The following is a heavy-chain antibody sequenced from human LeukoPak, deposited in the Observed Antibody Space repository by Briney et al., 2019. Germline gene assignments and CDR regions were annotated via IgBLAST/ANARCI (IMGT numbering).Heavy chain of an antibody. Sequence: ASVKVSCKASGYTFTSYGIGWVRQAPGQGLEWMGWISAYNGNTNYAQKLQGRVTMTTDTSTSTAYMELRSLRSADTAVCYCAREMGTADAFDIWGQGTMVTVSS. CDR3: AREMGTADAFDI. J-gene: IGHJ3*02. D-gene: IGHD1-1*01. V-gene: IGHV1-18*04. CDR1: GYTFTSYG. CDR2: ISAYNGNT.